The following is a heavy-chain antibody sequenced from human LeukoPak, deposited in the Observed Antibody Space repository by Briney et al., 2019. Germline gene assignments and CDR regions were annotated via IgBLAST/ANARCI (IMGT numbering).Heavy chain of an antibody. CDR3: AGHHPRNTVDF. CDR1: GGSISSYY. D-gene: IGHD2/OR15-2a*01. V-gene: IGHV4-59*08. Sequence: KLSETLSLTCTVSGGSISSYYWSWIRQPPGKGLEWIAYISDIGSINYNPSLKSRVTISLDTSKNQFSLKLSSVTAADTAVYYCAGHHPRNTVDFWGQGTLATVSS. CDR2: ISDIGSI. J-gene: IGHJ4*02.